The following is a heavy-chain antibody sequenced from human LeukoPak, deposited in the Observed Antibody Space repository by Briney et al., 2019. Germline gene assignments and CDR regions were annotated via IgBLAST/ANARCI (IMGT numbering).Heavy chain of an antibody. V-gene: IGHV3-11*04. CDR1: GFTFSDHY. J-gene: IGHJ3*02. CDR2: ISSSGTII. D-gene: IGHD5-24*01. Sequence: PGGPLRLSCAASGFTFSDHYMSWIRQAPGKGLEWVSYISSSGTIIYYADSVKGRFTISRDNAKNSLYLQMNSLRAEDTAVYYCARDLEMGGAFDIWGQGTMVTVSS. CDR3: ARDLEMGGAFDI.